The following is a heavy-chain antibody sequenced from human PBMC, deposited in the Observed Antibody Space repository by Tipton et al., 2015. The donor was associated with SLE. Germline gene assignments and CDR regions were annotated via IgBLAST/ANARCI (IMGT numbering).Heavy chain of an antibody. CDR3: ARAPLGSYYDY. CDR2: INHSGST. CDR1: GGSFSGYY. V-gene: IGHV4-34*01. D-gene: IGHD1-26*01. J-gene: IGHJ4*02. Sequence: TLSLTCAVYGGSFSGYYWSWIRQPPGKGLEWIGEINHSGSTNYNPSLKSRVTISVDTSKNQFSLKLSPVTAADTAVYYCARAPLGSYYDYWGQGTLVTVSS.